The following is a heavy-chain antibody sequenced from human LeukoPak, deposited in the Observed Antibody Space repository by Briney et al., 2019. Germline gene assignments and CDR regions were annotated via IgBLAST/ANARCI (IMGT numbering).Heavy chain of an antibody. Sequence: GGSLRLSCAASGFTFSSYWMSWVRQAPGKGLEWVANIKQDGSEKYYVDSVKGRFTISRDNAKNSLYLQMNSLRVEDTAVYYCARDLSGTYFYGSGTYYLDAFDIWGQGTVVTVSS. J-gene: IGHJ3*02. D-gene: IGHD3-10*01. CDR2: IKQDGSEK. CDR3: ARDLSGTYFYGSGTYYLDAFDI. V-gene: IGHV3-7*03. CDR1: GFTFSSYW.